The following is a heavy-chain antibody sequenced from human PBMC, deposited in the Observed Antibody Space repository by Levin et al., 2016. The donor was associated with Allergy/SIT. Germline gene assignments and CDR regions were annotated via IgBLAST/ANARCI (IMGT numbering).Heavy chain of an antibody. Sequence: PGKGLEWIGSIYYSGSTYYNPSLKSRVTISVDTSKNQFSLKLSSVTAADTAVYYCARGMVLVTMVRGVIMDVWGKGTTVTVSS. D-gene: IGHD3-10*01. J-gene: IGHJ6*04. CDR3: ARGMVLVTMVRGVIMDV. CDR2: IYYSGST. V-gene: IGHV4-39*01.